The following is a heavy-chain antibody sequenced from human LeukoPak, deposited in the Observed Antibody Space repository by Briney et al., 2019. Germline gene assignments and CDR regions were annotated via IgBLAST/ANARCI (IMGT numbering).Heavy chain of an antibody. V-gene: IGHV3-7*03. CDR2: IKQDGSEK. J-gene: IGHJ4*02. CDR1: GFTFSSYW. Sequence: PGGSLRLSCAASGFTFSSYWMSWVRQAPGKGLEWVANIKQDGSEKYYVDSVKGQFTISRDNAKKSLYLQMNSLRADDTAVYYCALNGSPFDYWGQGTLVTVSS. CDR3: ALNGSPFDY. D-gene: IGHD3-10*01.